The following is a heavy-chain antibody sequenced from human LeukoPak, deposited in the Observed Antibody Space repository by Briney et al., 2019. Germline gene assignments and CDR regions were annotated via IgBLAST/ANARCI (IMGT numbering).Heavy chain of an antibody. CDR3: AKDFSVYNYDSRVLDY. V-gene: IGHV3-30*02. CDR1: GFTFSSYG. J-gene: IGHJ4*02. CDR2: IRYDGSNK. D-gene: IGHD3-22*01. Sequence: GGSLRLSCAASGFTFSSYGIHWVRQAPGKGLEWVAFIRYDGSNKYYADSVEGRFTISRDNSKNTLYLQMNRLRAEDTAVYYCAKDFSVYNYDSRVLDYWGQGTLVTVSS.